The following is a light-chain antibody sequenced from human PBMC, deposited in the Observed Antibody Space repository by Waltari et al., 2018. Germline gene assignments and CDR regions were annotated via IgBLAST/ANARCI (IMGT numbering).Light chain of an antibody. V-gene: IGLV6-57*02. J-gene: IGLJ3*02. Sequence: NFMLTQPHSVSESPGKTVTIYCTGSSGNLASNYVPWSQQRPGSTPIIVSYEDTQRPSGVPNRFSGSIDSSSNAASLTISGLKTEDEADYYCQSYDGSIWVFGGGTKLTVL. CDR1: SGNLASNY. CDR3: QSYDGSIWV. CDR2: EDT.